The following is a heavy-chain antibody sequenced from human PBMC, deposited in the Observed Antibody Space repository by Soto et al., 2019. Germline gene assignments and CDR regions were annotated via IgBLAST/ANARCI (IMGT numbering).Heavy chain of an antibody. Sequence: QVQLVQSGAEVTKPGSSVKVSCKAPGGTFSSYAISWVRQAPGQGLEWMGGIITIFGTAKYAQKFQGRVTITADESTSTGYMELSSMRAEDTAVYYCARSQGGSSSLDIEYYYYYGRDVWGHGTTVTVSS. D-gene: IGHD1-26*01. J-gene: IGHJ6*02. V-gene: IGHV1-69*01. CDR2: IITIFGTA. CDR1: GGTFSSYA. CDR3: ARSQGGSSSLDIEYYYYYGRDV.